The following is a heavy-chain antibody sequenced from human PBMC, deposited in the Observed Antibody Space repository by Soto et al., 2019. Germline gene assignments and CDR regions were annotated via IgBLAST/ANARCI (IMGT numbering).Heavy chain of an antibody. CDR3: ARKPDGFDI. V-gene: IGHV5-51*01. Sequence: PGESLKISCKVSGYTFTTYWIGWLRQVPGKGLEWMGIIYPSNSDTRYSPSFQGQVTISVDKSISTAYQQWSSLKASDTAMYYCARKPDGFDIWGQGTMVTVSS. J-gene: IGHJ3*02. CDR1: GYTFTTYW. CDR2: IYPSNSDT.